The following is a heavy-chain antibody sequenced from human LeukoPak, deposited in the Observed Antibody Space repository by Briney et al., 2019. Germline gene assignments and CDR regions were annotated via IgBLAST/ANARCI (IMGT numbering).Heavy chain of an antibody. CDR2: ISWNSGSI. CDR3: AKGVSYYYYPINV. Sequence: PGGSLRLSCAASGFTFDDYAMHWVRQAPGKGLEWVSGISWNSGSIGYADSVKGRFTISRDNAKNSLYLQMNSLRAEDTALYYCAKGVSYYYYPINVWGQAYTVTVSS. J-gene: IGHJ6*02. D-gene: IGHD3-16*01. V-gene: IGHV3-9*01. CDR1: GFTFDDYA.